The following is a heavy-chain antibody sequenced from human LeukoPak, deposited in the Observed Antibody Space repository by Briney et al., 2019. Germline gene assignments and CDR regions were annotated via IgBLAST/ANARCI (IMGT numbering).Heavy chain of an antibody. CDR1: GFTVSGDY. CDR3: VRESSGSYFAY. D-gene: IGHD3-10*01. CDR2: IYSGDNT. J-gene: IGHJ4*02. V-gene: IGHV3-53*01. Sequence: GGSLRLSCAASGFTVSGDYMSWVRQAPGKGLEWVSVIYSGDNTYYADSVKGRFTISRDNSKNTLYLQMSSLRAEDTAVYYCVRESSGSYFAYWGQGTLVTVSS.